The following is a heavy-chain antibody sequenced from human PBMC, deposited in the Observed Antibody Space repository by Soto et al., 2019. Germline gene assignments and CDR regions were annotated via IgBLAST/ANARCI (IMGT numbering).Heavy chain of an antibody. Sequence: GGSLRLSCAASGFTFSSYGMHWVRQAPGKGLEWVAVIWYDGSNKYYADSVKGRFTISRDNSKNTLYLQINSLRAEDTAVYYCARSALDWLTGTDYYGMDVWGQGTTVTVSS. CDR1: GFTFSSYG. D-gene: IGHD3-9*01. V-gene: IGHV3-33*01. CDR3: ARSALDWLTGTDYYGMDV. CDR2: IWYDGSNK. J-gene: IGHJ6*02.